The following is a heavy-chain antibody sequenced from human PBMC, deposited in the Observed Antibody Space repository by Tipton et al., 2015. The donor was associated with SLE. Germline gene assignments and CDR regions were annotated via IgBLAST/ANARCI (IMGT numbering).Heavy chain of an antibody. J-gene: IGHJ4*02. V-gene: IGHV4-34*01. D-gene: IGHD4-23*01. CDR2: INHRGST. Sequence: TLSLTCTVSGGSISSGGYYWSWIRQPPGKGLEWFGEINHRGSTNYNPSLKSRVTISVDTSKNQISLKLSSVTAADTAVYYCASQRASSEVIRYGGNGPLGYGGQGTLVTVSS. CDR3: ASQRASSEVIRYGGNGPLGY. CDR1: GGSISSGGYY.